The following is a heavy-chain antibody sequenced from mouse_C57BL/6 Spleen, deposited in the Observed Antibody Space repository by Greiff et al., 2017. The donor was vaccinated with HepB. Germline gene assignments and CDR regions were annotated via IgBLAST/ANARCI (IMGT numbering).Heavy chain of an antibody. CDR1: GYTFTSYW. D-gene: IGHD2-13*01. J-gene: IGHJ2*01. CDR2: IDPSDSET. CDR3: ARRDDYYFDY. V-gene: IGHV1-52*01. Sequence: QVQLQQPGAELVRPGSSVKLSCKASGYTFTSYWMQWVKQRPIQGLEWIGNIDPSDSETHYNQKFKDKATLTVDKSSSTAYMQLSSLTSEDSAVYYCARRDDYYFDYWGQGTTLTVSS.